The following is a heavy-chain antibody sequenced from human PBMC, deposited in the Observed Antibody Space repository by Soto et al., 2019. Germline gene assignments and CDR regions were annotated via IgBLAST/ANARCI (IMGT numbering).Heavy chain of an antibody. CDR1: GFTFSSYG. CDR2: ISYDGSNK. CDR3: AKVGPRGYSYGYWFLDY. Sequence: PGGSLRLSCAASGFTFSSYGVHWVRQAPGKGLEWVAVISYDGSNKYYADSVKGRFTISRDNSKNTLYLQMNSLRAEDTAVYYCAKVGPRGYSYGYWFLDYWGQGTLVTVSS. J-gene: IGHJ4*02. V-gene: IGHV3-30*18. D-gene: IGHD5-18*01.